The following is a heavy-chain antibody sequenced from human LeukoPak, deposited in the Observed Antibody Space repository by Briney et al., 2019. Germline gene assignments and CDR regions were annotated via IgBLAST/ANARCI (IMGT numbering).Heavy chain of an antibody. CDR3: ARTLEQQLVPGYFDY. V-gene: IGHV3-74*01. J-gene: IGHJ4*02. D-gene: IGHD6-13*01. Sequence: GGSLRLSCAASGFTFSNYWMHWVRQAPGKGLVWVSRISSDGSGTNYADSVKGRFTISRDNAKDTLYLQMNSLRAEDTAVYYCARTLEQQLVPGYFDYWGQGTLVTVSS. CDR1: GFTFSNYW. CDR2: ISSDGSGT.